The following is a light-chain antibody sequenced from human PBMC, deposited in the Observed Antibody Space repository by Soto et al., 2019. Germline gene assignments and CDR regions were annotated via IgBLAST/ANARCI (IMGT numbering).Light chain of an antibody. CDR3: AARDDSLSGHWV. CDR2: RSN. CDR1: SSNIGNSY. Sequence: QSVLTQPPSASGTPGQRVTISCSGSSSNIGNSYVYWYQLLRGVAPKLLIYRSNQRPSGVPDRFSGSKSGTSASLAISGLRSEDEADYYCAARDDSLSGHWVFGGGTKLTVL. V-gene: IGLV1-47*01. J-gene: IGLJ3*02.